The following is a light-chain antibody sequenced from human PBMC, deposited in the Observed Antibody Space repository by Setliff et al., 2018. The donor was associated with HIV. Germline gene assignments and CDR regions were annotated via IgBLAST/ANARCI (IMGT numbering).Light chain of an antibody. CDR3: SASRPSTNLVV. V-gene: IGLV2-14*01. Sequence: SVLAQPASVSGSPGQSITISCTGTNSDIGGYNYVSWYQQLPGKAPKLMIFQVINRPSGVSNRFSGSKSGNTASLTISGLQAEDEANYYCSASRPSTNLVVFGTGTKVTVL. CDR1: NSDIGGYNY. CDR2: QVI. J-gene: IGLJ1*01.